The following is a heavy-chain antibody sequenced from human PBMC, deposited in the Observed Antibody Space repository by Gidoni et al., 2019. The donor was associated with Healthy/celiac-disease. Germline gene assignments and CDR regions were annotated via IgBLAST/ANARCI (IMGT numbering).Heavy chain of an antibody. D-gene: IGHD3-9*01. Sequence: QLQLQASGPGLVKPSETLSLTCTVYGGSIRSSSYYWGWIRQPPGTGLEWIGSIYYSGSTYYNPSLKSRVTISVDTSKNQFSLKLSSVTAADTAVYYCARPLRYFDWLDAFDIWGQGTMVTVSS. J-gene: IGHJ3*02. CDR2: IYYSGST. V-gene: IGHV4-39*01. CDR3: ARPLRYFDWLDAFDI. CDR1: GGSIRSSSYY.